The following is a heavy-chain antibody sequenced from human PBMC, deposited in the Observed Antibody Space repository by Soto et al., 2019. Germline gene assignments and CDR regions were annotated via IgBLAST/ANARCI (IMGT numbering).Heavy chain of an antibody. J-gene: IGHJ1*01. CDR3: ARDILGGSYDFSH. CDR1: GFIVNNIF. D-gene: IGHD3-3*01. Sequence: GGSLRLSCAASGFIVNNIFMTWVRQAPGKGLEWLSTISSDDNTYYADSVKGRFNISRDSSKNTLYLQMSSLRAEDTAVYHCARDILGGSYDFSHGGQGTLVTVSS. CDR2: ISSDDNT. V-gene: IGHV3-66*01.